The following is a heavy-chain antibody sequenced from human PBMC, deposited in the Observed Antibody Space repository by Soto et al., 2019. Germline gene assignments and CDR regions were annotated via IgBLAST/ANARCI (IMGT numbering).Heavy chain of an antibody. CDR2: ISSSSSYI. J-gene: IGHJ5*02. V-gene: IGHV3-21*01. CDR1: GFTFSSYS. CDR3: ARRKLTPYGSFDP. Sequence: GSLRLSCAASGFTFSSYSMNWVRQAPGKGLEWVSSISSSSSYIYYADSVKGRFTISRDNAKNSLYLQMNSLRAEDTAVYYCARRKLTPYGSFDPWGQGTLVTVSS. D-gene: IGHD3-10*01.